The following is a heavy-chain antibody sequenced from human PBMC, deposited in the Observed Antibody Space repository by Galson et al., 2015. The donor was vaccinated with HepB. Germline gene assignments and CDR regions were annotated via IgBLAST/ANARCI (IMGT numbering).Heavy chain of an antibody. Sequence: SLRLSCAASGFTVSSNYMSWVRQAPGKGLEWVSVVYSGGSTYYADSVKGRFTISRDNSKNTLYLQMNSLRAENTAVYYCARDPWIIFSGNYGMDVWGQGTTVTVSS. CDR1: GFTVSSNY. J-gene: IGHJ6*02. CDR2: VYSGGST. V-gene: IGHV3-66*02. CDR3: ARDPWIIFSGNYGMDV. D-gene: IGHD1-14*01.